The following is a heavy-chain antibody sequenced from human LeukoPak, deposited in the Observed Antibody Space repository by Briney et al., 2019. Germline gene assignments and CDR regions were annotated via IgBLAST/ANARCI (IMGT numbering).Heavy chain of an antibody. J-gene: IGHJ4*02. V-gene: IGHV1-2*02. CDR2: INPNSGGT. D-gene: IGHD3-22*01. CDR1: GYTFTGYY. Sequence: ASVTVSCKASGYTFTGYYMHWVRQAPGQGLEWMGWINPNSGGTNYAQKFQRRVTMTRDTSISTAYMELSRLRSDDTAVYYCARHYYDSSGYYPALGYWGQGTLVTVSS. CDR3: ARHYYDSSGYYPALGY.